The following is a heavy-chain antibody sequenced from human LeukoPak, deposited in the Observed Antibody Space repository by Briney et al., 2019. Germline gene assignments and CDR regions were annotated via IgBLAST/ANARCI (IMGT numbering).Heavy chain of an antibody. Sequence: GGSLRLSCAASGFIFSTYGMHWVRQAPGRGLEWVAVMSYDGSTKYYADSVKGRFTISRDNSKNMLYLQMNSLRAEDTAVYYCAKDSGELLYGDAFDIWGQGTRVAVSS. D-gene: IGHD3-10*01. CDR2: MSYDGSTK. J-gene: IGHJ3*02. CDR1: GFIFSTYG. V-gene: IGHV3-30*18. CDR3: AKDSGELLYGDAFDI.